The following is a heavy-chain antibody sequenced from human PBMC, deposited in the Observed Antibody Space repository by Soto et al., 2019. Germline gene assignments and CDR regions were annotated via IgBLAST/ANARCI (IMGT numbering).Heavy chain of an antibody. Sequence: GGSLRLSCAASGFTFSSYGMHWVRQAPGKGLEWVAVISYDGSNKYYADSVKGRFTISRDNSKNTLYLQMNSLRAEDTAVYYCAKDFQASSGWEGYFDEWGQGTLVTGSS. J-gene: IGHJ4*02. CDR1: GFTFSSYG. V-gene: IGHV3-30*18. CDR2: ISYDGSNK. D-gene: IGHD6-19*01. CDR3: AKDFQASSGWEGYFDE.